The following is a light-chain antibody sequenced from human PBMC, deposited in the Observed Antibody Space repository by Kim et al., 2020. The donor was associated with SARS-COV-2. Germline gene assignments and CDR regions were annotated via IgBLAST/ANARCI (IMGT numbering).Light chain of an antibody. V-gene: IGKV1-33*01. CDR1: QDMTNY. J-gene: IGKJ2*02. CDR3: QQFRT. Sequence: SLSASGVDRVTITCQASQDMTNYLNWYQQKPGDAPKLLICDASKLETGVPTRFSGSGSGTDFTFTISSLQPEDIATYYCQQFRTFGQGTKLEI. CDR2: DAS.